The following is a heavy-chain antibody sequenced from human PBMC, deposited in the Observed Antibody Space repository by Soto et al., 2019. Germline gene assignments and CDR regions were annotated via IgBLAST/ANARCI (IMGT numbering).Heavy chain of an antibody. CDR3: ARTYVGSSIHLTYYYYGMDV. D-gene: IGHD6-6*01. J-gene: IGHJ6*02. V-gene: IGHV3-30-3*01. Sequence: PGGSLRLSCAASGFTFSSYAMHWVRQAPGKGLEWVAVISYDGSNKYYADSVKGRFTISRDNSKNTLYLQMNSLRAEDTAVYYCARTYVGSSIHLTYYYYGMDVWGQGTTVTVSS. CDR1: GFTFSSYA. CDR2: ISYDGSNK.